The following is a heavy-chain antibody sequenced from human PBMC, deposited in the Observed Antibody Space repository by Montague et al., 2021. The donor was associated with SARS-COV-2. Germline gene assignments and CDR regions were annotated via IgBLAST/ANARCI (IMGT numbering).Heavy chain of an antibody. CDR3: ARGRQHFNMIVVVMTGGEYYFDY. J-gene: IGHJ4*02. Sequence: SETLSLTCAVYGGSFSDYSWTWIRQPPGKGLEWIGEINHRGTSNYNPSLKSRVSISVDTSKNQFSLYLGSVTAADTAVYYCARGRQHFNMIVVVMTGGEYYFDYWGQGTLSPSPQ. V-gene: IGHV4-34*01. CDR2: INHRGTS. D-gene: IGHD3-22*01. CDR1: GGSFSDYS.